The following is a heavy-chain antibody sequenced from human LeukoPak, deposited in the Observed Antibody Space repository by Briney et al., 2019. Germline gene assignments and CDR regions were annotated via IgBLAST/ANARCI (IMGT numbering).Heavy chain of an antibody. CDR1: GGTISIYA. J-gene: IGHJ4*02. D-gene: IGHD6-19*01. Sequence: GASVKVSCKASGGTISIYAISWVRQAPGQGIAWMGGVIPIFGTANYGQKFQGRVTITADESTSTAYMELSSLRAEDTAVYYCARLRSGWYGGDYWGQGTLVTVSS. CDR2: VIPIFGTA. V-gene: IGHV1-69*13. CDR3: ARLRSGWYGGDY.